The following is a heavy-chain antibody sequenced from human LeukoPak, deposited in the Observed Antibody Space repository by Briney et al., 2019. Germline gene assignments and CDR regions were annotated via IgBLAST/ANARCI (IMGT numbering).Heavy chain of an antibody. J-gene: IGHJ4*02. D-gene: IGHD3-10*01. CDR2: ISRSDDSPKYST. Sequence: GGSLRLSCAASGFTFSSYAMSWVRQAPGKGLEWVSAISRSDDSPKYSTKYADSVTGRFTISRDNSKNTLYLQMNSLRAEDTAVYYCAGTGYGPYYLDYWGQGTLVTVSS. CDR3: AGTGYGPYYLDY. V-gene: IGHV3-23*01. CDR1: GFTFSSYA.